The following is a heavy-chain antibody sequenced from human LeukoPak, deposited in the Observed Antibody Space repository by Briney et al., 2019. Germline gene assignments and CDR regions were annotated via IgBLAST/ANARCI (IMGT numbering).Heavy chain of an antibody. D-gene: IGHD3-22*01. CDR3: ARQYYYDSSGYYLDY. CDR2: IYYSGST. V-gene: IGHV4-39*01. CDR1: GGSISSSSYY. Sequence: PSETLSLTCTVSGGSISSSSYYWGWIRQPPGKGLEWIGSIYYSGSTYYNPSLKSRATISVDTSKNQFSLKLSSVTAADTAVYYRARQYYYDSSGYYLDYWGQGTLVTVS. J-gene: IGHJ4*02.